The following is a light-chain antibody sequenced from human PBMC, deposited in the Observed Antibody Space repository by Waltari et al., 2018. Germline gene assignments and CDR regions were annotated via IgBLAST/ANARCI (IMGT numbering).Light chain of an antibody. V-gene: IGKV1-39*01. CDR1: QTISSH. J-gene: IGKJ2*01. Sequence: DIQMTQSPSSLSASIGDRVIITCRASQTISSHLNWYQQRPGTAPNLLIYSASSLQSGVPSRFSGSGSETEFTLTITNLQPEDFATYFCQQNYMTPFTFGRGTNLDIK. CDR3: QQNYMTPFT. CDR2: SAS.